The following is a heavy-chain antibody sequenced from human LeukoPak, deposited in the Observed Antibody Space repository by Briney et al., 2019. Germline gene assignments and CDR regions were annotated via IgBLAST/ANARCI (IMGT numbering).Heavy chain of an antibody. CDR3: ARAYCSGGSCLGPQAY. CDR2: IIPILGIA. J-gene: IGHJ4*02. D-gene: IGHD2-15*01. Sequence: ASVKVSCKASGGTFSSYAISWVRQAPGQGLEWMGRIIPILGIANYAQKFQGRVTITADKSTSTAYMGLSSLRSEDTAVYYCARAYCSGGSCLGPQAYWGQGTLVTVSS. V-gene: IGHV1-69*04. CDR1: GGTFSSYA.